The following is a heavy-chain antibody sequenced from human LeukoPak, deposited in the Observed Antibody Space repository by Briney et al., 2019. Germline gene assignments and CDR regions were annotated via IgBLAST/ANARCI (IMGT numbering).Heavy chain of an antibody. CDR2: VYTSDTS. J-gene: IGHJ5*02. CDR1: GDSISSSY. Sequence: SETLSPTCSVSGDSISSSYWSWIRQPAGKGLEWVGRVYTSDTSNCNPSLKSRLTMSVDTSKNQISLKLTSVTAADTAIYYCAKDIFAAAGNWLDPWGQGVLVTVSS. CDR3: AKDIFAAAGNWLDP. D-gene: IGHD3-9*01. V-gene: IGHV4-4*07.